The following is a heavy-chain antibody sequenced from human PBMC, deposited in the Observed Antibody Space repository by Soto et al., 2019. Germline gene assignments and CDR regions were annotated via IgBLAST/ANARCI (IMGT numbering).Heavy chain of an antibody. V-gene: IGHV4-59*01. D-gene: IGHD4-4*01. CDR3: ARWLMTTNIGWFDP. Sequence: QVQLQESGPGLVKPSETLSLTCTVSGGSISSYYWSWIRQPPGKGLEWIGYIYYSGSTNYNPSLKSRVTISVDTSKNQFSLKLSSVTAADTAVYYCARWLMTTNIGWFDPWGQGTLVTVSS. CDR2: IYYSGST. J-gene: IGHJ5*02. CDR1: GGSISSYY.